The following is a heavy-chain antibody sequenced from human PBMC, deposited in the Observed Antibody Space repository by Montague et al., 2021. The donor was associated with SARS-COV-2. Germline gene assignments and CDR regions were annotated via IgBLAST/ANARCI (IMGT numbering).Heavy chain of an antibody. V-gene: IGHV4-34*01. CDR1: DGSFSDYS. Sequence: SETLSLTCAVYDGSFSDYSWTWIRQPPGKGLEWIGEISHRGSTNYNPSLKSRVTISVDTSKNQFSLKMTSVTAADTAVYYCAGGRQHINMVVVVVTGGEYYFDFWGQGTLVAVSS. CDR3: AGGRQHINMVVVVVTGGEYYFDF. CDR2: ISHRGST. D-gene: IGHD3-22*01. J-gene: IGHJ4*02.